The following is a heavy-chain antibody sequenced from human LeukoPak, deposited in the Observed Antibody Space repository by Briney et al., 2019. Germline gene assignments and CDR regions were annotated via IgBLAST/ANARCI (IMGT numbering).Heavy chain of an antibody. J-gene: IGHJ3*02. D-gene: IGHD3-10*01. CDR3: ARGRSITILRGVAISDGFDI. CDR2: IATSSDYI. Sequence: PGGSLRLSCAASGFTFSIYSMKWVRQAPGKGLEWVSSIATSSDYIYYAVSLEGRFPISRDNAKNSLYLHMNSLRPDDTAVYYCARGRSITILRGVAISDGFDIWGQGTKVTVS. CDR1: GFTFSIYS. V-gene: IGHV3-21*06.